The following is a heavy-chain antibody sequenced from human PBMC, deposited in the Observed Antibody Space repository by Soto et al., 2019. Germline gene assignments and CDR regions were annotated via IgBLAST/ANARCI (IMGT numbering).Heavy chain of an antibody. V-gene: IGHV3-30*18. CDR1: GFTFSSYG. D-gene: IGHD6-6*01. CDR2: ISYDGSNK. CDR3: AKDPRYSSSRTNYYYYYMDV. J-gene: IGHJ6*03. Sequence: GGSLRLSCAASGFTFSSYGMHWVRQAPGKGLEWVAVISYDGSNKYYADSVKGRFTISRDNSKNTLYLQMNSLRAEDTAVYYCAKDPRYSSSRTNYYYYYMDVWGKGTTVTVSS.